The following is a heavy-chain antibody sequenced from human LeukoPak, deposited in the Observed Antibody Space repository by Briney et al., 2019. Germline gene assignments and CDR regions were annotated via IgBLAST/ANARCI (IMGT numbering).Heavy chain of an antibody. Sequence: PSETLSLTCTVSGGSISYHYWSWIRQSPGKGLEWIGSIYYSGSSNYNPSLKSRVTISVDTSKNQFSLKLTSVTAADTAVYYCAREKGYDDYVGGDYYYYYMDVWGKGTTVAISS. V-gene: IGHV4-59*11. CDR2: IYYSGSS. D-gene: IGHD4-17*01. CDR3: AREKGYDDYVGGDYYYYYMDV. CDR1: GGSISYHY. J-gene: IGHJ6*03.